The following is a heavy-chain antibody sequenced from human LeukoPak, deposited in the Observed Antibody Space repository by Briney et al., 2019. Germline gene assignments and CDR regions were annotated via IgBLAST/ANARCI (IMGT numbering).Heavy chain of an antibody. CDR1: GYTFTAQY. CDR3: ASYPRGVSTPPFDY. D-gene: IGHD3-3*02. Sequence: GASVKVSCKASGYTFTAQYMHWLRQAPGQGLEWMGWINPNNGDTKYAQNFLGRLIMTRDTSTTTAYMELSSLRSDDTAVYFCASYPRGVSTPPFDYWGQGTLVTVSS. J-gene: IGHJ4*02. CDR2: INPNNGDT. V-gene: IGHV1-2*02.